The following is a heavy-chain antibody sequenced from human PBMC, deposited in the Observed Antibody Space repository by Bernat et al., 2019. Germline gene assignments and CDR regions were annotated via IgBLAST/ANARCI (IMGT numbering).Heavy chain of an antibody. J-gene: IGHJ2*01. Sequence: QVQLVESGGGLVKPGGSLRLSCAASGFTFSDYYMSWIRQAPGKGLEWVSYISSSSSYTNYADSVKGRFTISRDNAKNSLYLQMNSLRAEDTAVYYCARDPGVLRNFDWFRRYFDLWGRGTLVTVSS. CDR3: ARDPGVLRNFDWFRRYFDL. CDR1: GFTFSDYY. V-gene: IGHV3-11*05. D-gene: IGHD3-9*01. CDR2: ISSSSSYT.